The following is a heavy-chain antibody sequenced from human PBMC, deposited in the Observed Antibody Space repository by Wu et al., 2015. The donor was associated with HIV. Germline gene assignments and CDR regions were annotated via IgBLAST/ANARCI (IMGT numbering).Heavy chain of an antibody. V-gene: IGHV1-24*01. J-gene: IGHJ6*03. CDR2: FDPEDGET. CDR1: GYTLTELS. CDR3: ATVRGDYVSETSRYYYYYMDV. D-gene: IGHD3-10*01. Sequence: QAQLVQSGPEVKKPGASVRVSGQVSGYTLTELSIHWVRQAPGKGLEWMGGFDPEDGETIYAQNFQGRLTMTEDTSTDTAYMELNSLRSEDTAVYYCATVRGDYVSETSRYYYYYMDVWGKGTTVTV.